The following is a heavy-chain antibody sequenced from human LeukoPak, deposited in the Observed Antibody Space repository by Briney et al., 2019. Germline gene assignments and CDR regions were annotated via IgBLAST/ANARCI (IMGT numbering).Heavy chain of an antibody. CDR3: ARESIAAAYDY. CDR1: GFTFSSYS. V-gene: IGHV3-21*01. J-gene: IGHJ4*02. D-gene: IGHD6-13*01. Sequence: GGSLRLSCAASGFTFSSYSMNWVRQAPGNGLEWVSSISSSSSYIYYADSVKGRFTISRDNAKNSLYLQMNSLRAEDTAVYYCARESIAAAYDYWGQGTLVTVSS. CDR2: ISSSSSYI.